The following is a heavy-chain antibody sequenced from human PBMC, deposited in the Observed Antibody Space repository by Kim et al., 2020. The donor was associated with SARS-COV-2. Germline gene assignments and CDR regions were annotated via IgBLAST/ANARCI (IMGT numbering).Heavy chain of an antibody. CDR3: TRDSDPDY. J-gene: IGHJ4*02. Sequence: ASVKVSCKASGYTFNDYYIHWVRQAPGQGLEWMGWINPNGGDTKYAEKFQARVSMTRDTSINTAYVELYSLAFDDTAVYYCTRDSDPDYWGQGTLVHVSS. V-gene: IGHV1-2*02. CDR2: INPNGGDT. CDR1: GYTFNDYY.